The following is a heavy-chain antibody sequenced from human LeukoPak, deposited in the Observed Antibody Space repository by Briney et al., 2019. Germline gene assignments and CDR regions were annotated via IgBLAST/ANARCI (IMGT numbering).Heavy chain of an antibody. CDR3: AREGDTRGYSSLVNY. J-gene: IGHJ4*02. CDR1: GYTFTSYY. Sequence: ASVKVSCKASGYTFTSYYLHWVRQAPGQGLEWMGVIGPRGGSTSYAQKFQGRVTMFRDTSTTTLYMDLGSLRSEDTAVYYCAREGDTRGYSSLVNYWGQGTLVTVSS. CDR2: IGPRGGST. D-gene: IGHD3-22*01. V-gene: IGHV1-46*01.